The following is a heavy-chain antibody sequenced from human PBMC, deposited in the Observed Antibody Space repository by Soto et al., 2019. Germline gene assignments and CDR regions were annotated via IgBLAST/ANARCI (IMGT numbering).Heavy chain of an antibody. CDR3: AKDSSHSGSSDFDY. CDR1: GFTFSSYG. D-gene: IGHD1-26*01. CDR2: ISYDGSNK. J-gene: IGHJ4*02. Sequence: SLRLSCAASGFTFSSYGMHWVRQAPGKGLEWVAVISYDGSNKYYADSVKGRFTISRDNSKNTLYLQMNSLRAEDTAVYYCAKDSSHSGSSDFDYWGQGTLVTVSS. V-gene: IGHV3-30*18.